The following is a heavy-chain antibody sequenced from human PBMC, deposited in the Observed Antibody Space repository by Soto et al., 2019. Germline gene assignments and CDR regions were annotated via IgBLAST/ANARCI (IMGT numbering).Heavy chain of an antibody. V-gene: IGHV4-59*01. CDR2: IYYSGST. Sequence: QVQLQESGPGLVKPSETLSLTCTVSGGSISNNYWSWIRQPPGKGLEWIGYIYYSGSTHYNPSLTSRVTISLDTSKTQFSLMLSSVTAADTAVYYCATYTRLEALLSKGGYYYYVMDVWGQGTTVTVSS. J-gene: IGHJ6*02. CDR1: GGSISNNY. CDR3: ATYTRLEALLSKGGYYYYVMDV. D-gene: IGHD1-26*01.